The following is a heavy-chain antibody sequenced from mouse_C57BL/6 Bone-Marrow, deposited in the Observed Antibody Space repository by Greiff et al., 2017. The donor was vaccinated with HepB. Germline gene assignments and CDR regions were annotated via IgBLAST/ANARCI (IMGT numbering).Heavy chain of an antibody. V-gene: IGHV3-6*01. CDR2: ISYDGSN. J-gene: IGHJ4*01. Sequence: EVQLQESGPGLVKPSQSLSLTCSVTGYSITSGYYWNWIRQFPGNKLEWMGYISYDGSNNYNPSLKNRISITRDTSKNQFFLKLNSVTTEDTATYYCAREGVITTVVARAMDYWGQGTSVTVSS. CDR3: AREGVITTVVARAMDY. CDR1: GYSITSGYY. D-gene: IGHD1-1*01.